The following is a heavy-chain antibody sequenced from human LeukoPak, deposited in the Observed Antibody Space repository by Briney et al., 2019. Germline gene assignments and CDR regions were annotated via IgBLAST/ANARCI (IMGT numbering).Heavy chain of an antibody. CDR1: GYTFTGYF. J-gene: IGHJ6*02. CDR3: ARTSTSGFGEFFDGMDV. V-gene: IGHV1-2*02. Sequence: ASVKVSCKASGYTFTGYFIHWVRQAPGQGLEWMGWIGPNTGSTNYAQKFQGRVTMTRDRSTSTAYMEVRGLTSDDTALYYCARTSTSGFGEFFDGMDVWGQGTTVTVSS. D-gene: IGHD3-10*01. CDR2: IGPNTGST.